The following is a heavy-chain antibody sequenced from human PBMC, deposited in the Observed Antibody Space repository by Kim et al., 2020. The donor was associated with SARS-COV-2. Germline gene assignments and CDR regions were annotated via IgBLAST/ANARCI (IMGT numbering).Heavy chain of an antibody. CDR1: GFTFRSYA. CDR3: ASESVYCSSTSCPSGYFDY. D-gene: IGHD2-2*01. Sequence: GGSLRLSCAASGFTFRSYAMHWVRQAPGKGLEWLAFISYDGSSKYYADSVKGRFTISRDNSKNTLYLQMNSLRAEDTAVYYCASESVYCSSTSCPSGYFDYWGQGTLVTVSS. CDR2: ISYDGSSK. V-gene: IGHV3-30-3*01. J-gene: IGHJ4*02.